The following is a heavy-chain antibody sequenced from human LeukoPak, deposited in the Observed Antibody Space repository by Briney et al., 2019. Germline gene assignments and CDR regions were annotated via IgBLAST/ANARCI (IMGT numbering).Heavy chain of an antibody. CDR3: ARYAVAGSNLYFDY. D-gene: IGHD6-19*01. Sequence: SETPSLTCTVSGGSIDTYYWSWIRQPAGKGLEWVGRISSSGSTNYNPSLTSRVTMSVDTYNNQFSLKVTSVTAADTAVYYCARYAVAGSNLYFDYWGQGTLVTVSS. J-gene: IGHJ4*02. CDR1: GGSIDTYY. CDR2: ISSSGST. V-gene: IGHV4-4*07.